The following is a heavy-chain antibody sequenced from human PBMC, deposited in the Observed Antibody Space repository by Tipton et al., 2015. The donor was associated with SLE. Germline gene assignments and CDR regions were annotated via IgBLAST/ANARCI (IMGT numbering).Heavy chain of an antibody. CDR1: GGSISSGYY. V-gene: IGHV4-38-2*02. CDR2: IYYSGST. Sequence: TLSLTCTVSGGSISSGYYWGWIRQPPGKGLEWIGSIYYSGSTYYNPSLKSRVTISVDTSKNQFSLKLSSVTAADTAVYYCARANDSSDAFDIWGQGTMVTVSS. D-gene: IGHD3-22*01. J-gene: IGHJ3*02. CDR3: ARANDSSDAFDI.